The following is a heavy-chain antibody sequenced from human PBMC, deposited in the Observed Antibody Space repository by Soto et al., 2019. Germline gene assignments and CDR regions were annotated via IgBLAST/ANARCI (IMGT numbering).Heavy chain of an antibody. CDR3: AREVVVAGGDV. CDR2: IKQDGSEK. CDR1: GFTFSSYL. D-gene: IGHD2-15*01. J-gene: IGHJ6*03. Sequence: GGSLRLSCAASGFTFSSYLMSWVRQAPGKGLEWVANIKQDGSEKYYVDSVKGRFTISRDNAKNSLYLQMNSLRAEDTAVYYCAREVVVAGGDVWGNGTTVTVS. V-gene: IGHV3-7*01.